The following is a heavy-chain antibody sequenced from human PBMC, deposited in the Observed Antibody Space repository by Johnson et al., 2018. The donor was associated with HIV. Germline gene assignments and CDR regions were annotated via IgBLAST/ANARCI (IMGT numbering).Heavy chain of an antibody. Sequence: QVHLVESGGGLVQPGGSLRLSCVASGFTVRSNYMSWVRQAPGKGLEWVAVISYDGSNKYYADSVKGRFTISRDNSKNTLYLQMNSLRAEDTAVYYCARGMARIAFDIWGQGTMVTVSS. D-gene: IGHD5-24*01. J-gene: IGHJ3*02. V-gene: IGHV3-30*03. CDR1: GFTVRSNY. CDR2: ISYDGSNK. CDR3: ARGMARIAFDI.